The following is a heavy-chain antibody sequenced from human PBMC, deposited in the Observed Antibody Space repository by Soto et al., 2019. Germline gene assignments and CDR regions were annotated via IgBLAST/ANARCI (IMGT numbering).Heavy chain of an antibody. D-gene: IGHD2-2*01. Sequence: QVQLQESGPGLVKPSETLSLTCTVSGGSISSYYWSWIRQPPGKGLEWIGYIYYSGSTNYNPSLKRLVTISVDTSKNQFSLKLSSVTAADTAVYYCARDMGRYCSSTSCYGIEDYYYYYMDVWGKGTTVTVSS. CDR2: IYYSGST. J-gene: IGHJ6*03. CDR3: ARDMGRYCSSTSCYGIEDYYYYYMDV. CDR1: GGSISSYY. V-gene: IGHV4-59*01.